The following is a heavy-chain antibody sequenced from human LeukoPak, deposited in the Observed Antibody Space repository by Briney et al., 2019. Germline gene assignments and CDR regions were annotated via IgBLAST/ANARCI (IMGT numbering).Heavy chain of an antibody. CDR2: FDPEDGET. D-gene: IGHD3-22*01. J-gene: IGHJ5*02. V-gene: IGHV1-24*01. Sequence: ASVKVSCKVSGYTLTELSMHWVRQAPGKGLEWMGGFDPEDGETIYAQEFQGRVTMTEDTSTDTAYMELSSLRSEDTAVYYCATVPRITMIGNWFDPWGQGTLVTVSS. CDR1: GYTLTELS. CDR3: ATVPRITMIGNWFDP.